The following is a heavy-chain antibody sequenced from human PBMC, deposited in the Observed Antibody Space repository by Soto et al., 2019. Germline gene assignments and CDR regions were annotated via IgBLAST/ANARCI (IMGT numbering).Heavy chain of an antibody. V-gene: IGHV3-43*01. CDR1: GFTFDDYT. J-gene: IGHJ2*01. CDR3: ANDARLTIGWYFDL. D-gene: IGHD1-26*01. CDR2: ISWDGGST. Sequence: EVQLVESGGVVVQPGGSLRLSCAASGFTFDDYTMHWVRQAPGKGLEWVSLISWDGGSTYYADSVKGRFTISRDNSKNSLYLQMNSLRTEDTALYYCANDARLTIGWYFDLWGRGTLVTVSS.